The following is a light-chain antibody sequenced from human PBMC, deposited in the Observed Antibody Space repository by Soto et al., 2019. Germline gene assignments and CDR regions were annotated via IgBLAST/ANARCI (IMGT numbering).Light chain of an antibody. CDR3: SSYTGSSTLV. CDR2: GVR. V-gene: IGLV2-14*03. Sequence: QSALTQPASVSGSPGQSITISCTGTSSDVGAYNYVSWYQQHPSKAPTLMIYGVRNRPSGVSNRFSGSKSGNTASLTISGLQAEDEADYYCSSYTGSSTLVFGGGTKLTVL. CDR1: SSDVGAYNY. J-gene: IGLJ3*02.